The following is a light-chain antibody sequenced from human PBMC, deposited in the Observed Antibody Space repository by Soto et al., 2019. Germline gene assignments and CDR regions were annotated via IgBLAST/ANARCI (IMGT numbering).Light chain of an antibody. Sequence: DSQMTQSPSTLSASVGDRITITCRASPGISTWLAWYQQKPGKAPKLLICKASTLESGVPSRFSGSGSGTEFTLTISSLQPDDLATYYCQQYNSYSLTFGGGTKVDIK. V-gene: IGKV1-5*03. CDR3: QQYNSYSLT. CDR1: PGISTW. CDR2: KAS. J-gene: IGKJ4*01.